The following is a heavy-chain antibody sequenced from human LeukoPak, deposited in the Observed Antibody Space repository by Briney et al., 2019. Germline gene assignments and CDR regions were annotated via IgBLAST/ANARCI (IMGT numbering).Heavy chain of an antibody. Sequence: SETLSLTCTVSGGSISSYYWSWIRQPPGKGLEWIGYIYYSGSTNYNPSLKSRVTISVDTSKNQFSLKLSSVTAADTAVYYCARDGEYYPSPYYYYGMDVWGQGTTVTVSS. CDR1: GGSISSYY. CDR2: IYYSGST. V-gene: IGHV4-59*01. D-gene: IGHD2/OR15-2a*01. J-gene: IGHJ6*02. CDR3: ARDGEYYPSPYYYYGMDV.